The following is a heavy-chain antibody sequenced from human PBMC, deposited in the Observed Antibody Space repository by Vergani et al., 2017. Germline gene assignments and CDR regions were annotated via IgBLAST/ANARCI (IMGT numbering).Heavy chain of an antibody. D-gene: IGHD6-25*01. J-gene: IGHJ6*03. CDR3: ARVGTQVPATSNLYCVDV. V-gene: IGHV4-31*11. CDR1: GGSISSGDHC. CDR2: ILYSGTT. Sequence: QVQLQESGPGVVKPSQTLSLTCAVSGGSISSGDHCWTWIRQRPGKGLGWIGYILYSGTTYDNPSLRSRLTITVDTSQNQFSLKLSSVTTADTAVYYCARVGTQVPATSNLYCVDVWGKGTTVIVSS.